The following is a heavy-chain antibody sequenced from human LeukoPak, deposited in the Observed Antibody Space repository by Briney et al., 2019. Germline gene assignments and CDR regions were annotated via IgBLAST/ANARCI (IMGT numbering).Heavy chain of an antibody. CDR2: ISSRGSTI. CDR3: ARDRGRLYCSSTSCPGWFDR. D-gene: IGHD2-2*01. Sequence: GGSLRVSCAASGFTFSSDEMNCVRQAPGKGLEWVSYISSRGSTIYYADSVKGRFTISRDNAKNSLYLQMNSLRAEDTAVYYCARDRGRLYCSSTSCPGWFDRWGQGTLVTVPS. V-gene: IGHV3-48*03. J-gene: IGHJ5*02. CDR1: GFTFSSDE.